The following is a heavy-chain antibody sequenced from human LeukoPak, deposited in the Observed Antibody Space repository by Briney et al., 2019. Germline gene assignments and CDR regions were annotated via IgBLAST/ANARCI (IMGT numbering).Heavy chain of an antibody. Sequence: GGSLRLSCAASGFTFDDYGMSWVRQAPGKGLEWVSGINWNGGSTGYADSAKGRFTISRDNAKNSLYLQMNSLRAEDTALYYCARDKYYYGSGSYPYYFDYWGQGTLVTASS. J-gene: IGHJ4*02. V-gene: IGHV3-20*04. CDR3: ARDKYYYGSGSYPYYFDY. D-gene: IGHD3-10*01. CDR1: GFTFDDYG. CDR2: INWNGGST.